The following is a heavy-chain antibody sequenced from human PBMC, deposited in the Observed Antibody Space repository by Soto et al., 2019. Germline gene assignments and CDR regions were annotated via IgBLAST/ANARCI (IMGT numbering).Heavy chain of an antibody. D-gene: IGHD1-1*01. CDR3: ARGRYGDY. V-gene: IGHV1-18*01. Sequence: QVHLVQSGAEVKKPGASVKVSCKASGYTFTSYGITWVRQAPGQGLEWMGWISAHNGNTDYAQKLQGRVIVTRDTSTSTAYMELRSLRSDNTAVYYCARGRYGDYWGQGALVTVSS. CDR2: ISAHNGNT. J-gene: IGHJ4*02. CDR1: GYTFTSYG.